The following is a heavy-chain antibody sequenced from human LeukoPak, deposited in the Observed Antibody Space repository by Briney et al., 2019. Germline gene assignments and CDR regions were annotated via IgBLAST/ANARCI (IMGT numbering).Heavy chain of an antibody. D-gene: IGHD3-3*01. CDR1: GFTFSSYG. V-gene: IGHV3-30*02. CDR3: VRFLEWLTDY. J-gene: IGHJ4*02. CDR2: IRYDGSNK. Sequence: GGSLRLSCAASGFTFSSYGMHWVRQAPGKGLEWVAFIRYDGSNKYYADSVKGRFTISRDNSKNTLYLQMNSLRAEDTAVYYCVRFLEWLTDYWGQGTLVTVSS.